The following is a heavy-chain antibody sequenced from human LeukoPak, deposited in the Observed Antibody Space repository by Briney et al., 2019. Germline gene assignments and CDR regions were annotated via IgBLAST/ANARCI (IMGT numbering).Heavy chain of an antibody. V-gene: IGHV4-34*01. J-gene: IGHJ3*02. CDR2: INHSGST. CDR1: GGSFSGYY. CDR3: ARGEDAFDI. Sequence: SETLSLTCAVYGGSFSGYYWSWIRQPPGKGLEWIGEINHSGSTNYNPSLKSRVTISADTSKNQFSLKLSSVTAADTAVYYCARGEDAFDIWGQGTMVTVSS.